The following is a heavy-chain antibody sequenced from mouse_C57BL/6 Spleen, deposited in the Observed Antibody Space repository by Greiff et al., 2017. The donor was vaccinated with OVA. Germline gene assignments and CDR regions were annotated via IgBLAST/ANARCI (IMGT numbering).Heavy chain of an antibody. CDR1: GFNIKDYY. V-gene: IGHV14-1*01. J-gene: IGHJ2*01. D-gene: IGHD1-1*01. CDR2: IDPEDGDT. Sequence: EVQLQQSGAELVRPGASVKLSCTASGFNIKDYYMHWVKQRPEQGLEWIGRIDPEDGDTEYAPKLQGKATMTADTSSNTAYLQLSSLTSEDTAVYYCTTPDYYGSSPYYFDYWGQGTTLTVSS. CDR3: TTPDYYGSSPYYFDY.